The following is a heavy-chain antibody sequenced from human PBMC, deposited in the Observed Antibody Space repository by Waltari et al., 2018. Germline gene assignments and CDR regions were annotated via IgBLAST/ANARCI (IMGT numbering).Heavy chain of an antibody. CDR3: ARPFRSGWYDGSFDI. CDR1: GFTFSSYW. D-gene: IGHD6-19*01. Sequence: EVQLVESGGGLVQPGGSLRLSCAASGFTFSSYWMTWVRQAPGKGLEGVANRKQDGSAKSYVDSVKGRFVISRDNAENSLSLQMNSLKAEDTAVYYCARPFRSGWYDGSFDIWGQGTMVTVSS. V-gene: IGHV3-7*01. J-gene: IGHJ3*02. CDR2: RKQDGSAK.